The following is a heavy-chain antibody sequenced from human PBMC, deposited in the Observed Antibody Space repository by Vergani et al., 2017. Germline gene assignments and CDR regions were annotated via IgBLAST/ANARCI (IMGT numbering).Heavy chain of an antibody. CDR1: GGSISSGGYY. Sequence: QVQLQESGPGLVKPSQTLSLTCTVSGGSISSGGYYWSWIRQHPGKGLEWIGYIYYSGSTYYNPSLKSRVTTSVDTSKNQFSLKLSSVTAADTAVYYCAKDRGNTARWRGGGGYFDYWGQGTLVTVSS. J-gene: IGHJ4*02. CDR2: IYYSGST. CDR3: AKDRGNTARWRGGGGYFDY. V-gene: IGHV4-31*03. D-gene: IGHD5-18*01.